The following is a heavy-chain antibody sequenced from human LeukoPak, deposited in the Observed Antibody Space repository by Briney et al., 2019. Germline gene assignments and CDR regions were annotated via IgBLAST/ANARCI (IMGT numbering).Heavy chain of an antibody. Sequence: ASVKVSCKASGYTFTGYYMHWVRQAPGQGLEWMGWINPNSGGTNYAQKFQGRVTMTRDTSISTAYMELSRLRSDDTAVYYCARDLGPTGTTIYYYYGMDVWGQGTTVTVSS. V-gene: IGHV1-2*02. CDR2: INPNSGGT. CDR3: ARDLGPTGTTIYYYYGMDV. D-gene: IGHD1-1*01. J-gene: IGHJ6*02. CDR1: GYTFTGYY.